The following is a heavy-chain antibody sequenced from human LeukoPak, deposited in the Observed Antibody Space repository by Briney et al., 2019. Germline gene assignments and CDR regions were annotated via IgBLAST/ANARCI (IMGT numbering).Heavy chain of an antibody. CDR2: IYSDNT. Sequence: GGSLRLSCTVSGFTVSSNSMSWVRQAPGKGLEWVSFIYSDNTHYSDSVKGRFTISRDNAKNSLYLQMNSLRAEDTAVYYCARETRVRWTDYWGQGILVTVSS. J-gene: IGHJ4*02. V-gene: IGHV3-53*01. CDR1: GFTVSSNS. CDR3: ARETRVRWTDY. D-gene: IGHD5-24*01.